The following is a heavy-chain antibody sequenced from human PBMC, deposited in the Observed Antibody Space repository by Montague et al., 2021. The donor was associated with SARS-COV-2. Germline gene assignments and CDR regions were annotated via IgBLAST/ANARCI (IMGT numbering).Heavy chain of an antibody. V-gene: IGHV4-4*07. CDR1: GGSISGYY. J-gene: IGHJ4*02. CDR3: VRDQGGSNWNYTDY. CDR2: IYNSCST. Sequence: SETLSLTCTVSGGSISGYYWSWFRQSAGKGLEWIGRIYNSCSTSYNPSLKSRVTMSVDTSKNQFSLKLSSVTAADTAVYYCVRDQGGSNWNYTDYWGQGTLVTVSS. D-gene: IGHD1-20*01.